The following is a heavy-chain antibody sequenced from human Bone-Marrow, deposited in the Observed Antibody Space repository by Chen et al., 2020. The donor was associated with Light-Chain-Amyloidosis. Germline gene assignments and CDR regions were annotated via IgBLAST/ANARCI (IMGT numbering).Heavy chain of an antibody. CDR3: VRDHNWAFDI. CDR2: SNWDSTAT. J-gene: IGHJ3*02. V-gene: IGHV3-48*01. CDR1: GVVFSAYS. Sequence: EVQLVESGGGLVQPGRCLRLSCVGSGVVFSAYSMNWSRQAPGKGLEWISYSNWDSTATYYPDSMRGRCTITRDNGKNSLYLQLTSLRAEDTALYFCVRDHNWAFDIWGQGTVVTVSS.